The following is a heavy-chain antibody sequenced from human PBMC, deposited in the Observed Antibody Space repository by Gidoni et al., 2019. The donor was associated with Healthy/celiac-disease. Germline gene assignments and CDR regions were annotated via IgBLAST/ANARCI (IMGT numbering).Heavy chain of an antibody. CDR2: IYYSGST. CDR3: ARLNARWELLLEIYYFDY. Sequence: QLQLQESGPGLVKPSETLSLPCTVSGGSISSSSYYWGWFRQPPGKGLEWIGSIYYSGSTYYNPSLKSRVTISVDTSKNQFSLKLSSVTAADTAVYYCARLNARWELLLEIYYFDYWGQGTLVTVSS. V-gene: IGHV4-39*01. J-gene: IGHJ4*02. D-gene: IGHD1-26*01. CDR1: GGSISSSSYY.